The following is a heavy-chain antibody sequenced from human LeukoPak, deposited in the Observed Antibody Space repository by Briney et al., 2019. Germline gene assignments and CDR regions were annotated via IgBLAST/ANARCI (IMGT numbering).Heavy chain of an antibody. D-gene: IGHD3-10*01. Sequence: PSETLSLTCAVYGGSFSGYYWSWIRQPPGKGLEWIGEVNHSGSTNYNPSLKSRVTISVDTSKNQFSLKLSSVTAADTAVYYCARQPYYYGSGSYYSGWFDPWGQGTLVTVSS. V-gene: IGHV4-34*01. J-gene: IGHJ5*02. CDR1: GGSFSGYY. CDR2: VNHSGST. CDR3: ARQPYYYGSGSYYSGWFDP.